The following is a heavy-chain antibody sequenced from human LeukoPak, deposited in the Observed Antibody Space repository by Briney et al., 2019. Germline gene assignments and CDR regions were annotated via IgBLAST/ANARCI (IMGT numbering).Heavy chain of an antibody. CDR1: GGSFSGYY. J-gene: IGHJ4*02. D-gene: IGHD6-19*01. V-gene: IGHV4-34*01. CDR2: INHSGST. Sequence: KPSETLSLTCAVYGGSFSGYYWSWIRQPPGKGLEWIGEINHSGSTNYNPSLKSRVTISVDTSKNQFSLKLSSVAAADTAVYYCAREVRRDSSGLYLDYWGQGTLVTVSS. CDR3: AREVRRDSSGLYLDY.